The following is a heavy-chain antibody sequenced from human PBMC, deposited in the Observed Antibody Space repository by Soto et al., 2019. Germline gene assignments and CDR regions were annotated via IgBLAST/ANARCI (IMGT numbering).Heavy chain of an antibody. V-gene: IGHV3-11*01. CDR1: GFTFSDFY. CDR2: ISRSAANI. CDR3: VRILSDESYWERTV. Sequence: QVQLVESGGGLVKPGGSLRLSCTASGFTFSDFYMSWIRQAPGKGLEWVSYISRSAANIYYSDSVKGRFTISRDNPKNSLYLQMNSLRAEDSAVYYCVRILSDESYWERTVWWKGTVVTVSP. J-gene: IGHJ3*01. D-gene: IGHD1-26*01.